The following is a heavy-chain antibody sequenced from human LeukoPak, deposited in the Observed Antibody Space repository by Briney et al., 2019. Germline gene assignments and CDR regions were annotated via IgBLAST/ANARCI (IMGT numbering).Heavy chain of an antibody. Sequence: PGRSLRLPCAASGFTLSTYGMHWVRQAPGKGLEWVALISHDGSNEYYADSVKGRFTISRDNSKNTLYLQMNSLRPEDTAVYYCARGDIVVVVAAFDPWGQGTLVTVSS. CDR3: ARGDIVVVVAAFDP. J-gene: IGHJ5*02. D-gene: IGHD2-15*01. CDR2: ISHDGSNE. V-gene: IGHV3-30-3*01. CDR1: GFTLSTYG.